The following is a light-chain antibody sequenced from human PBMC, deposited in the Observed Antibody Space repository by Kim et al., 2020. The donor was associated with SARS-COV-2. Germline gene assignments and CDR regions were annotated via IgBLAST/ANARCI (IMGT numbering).Light chain of an antibody. V-gene: IGKV1-12*01. Sequence: ASVGDRVTNTCRASQRISSWLAWYQQKPGKAPNLLILAASTVQGGVPSRFSGSGSVTDFTLTISSLQPVDSATYYCQQANSFPYTFGQGPKLEI. CDR2: AAS. CDR3: QQANSFPYT. CDR1: QRISSW. J-gene: IGKJ2*01.